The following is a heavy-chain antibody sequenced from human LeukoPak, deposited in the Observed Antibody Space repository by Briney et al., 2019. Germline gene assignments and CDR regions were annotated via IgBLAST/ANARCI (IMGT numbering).Heavy chain of an antibody. CDR2: IYHSGST. CDR1: GGSISSSNW. J-gene: IGHJ4*02. CDR3: ARDTRRWLKHFALDY. D-gene: IGHD4-23*01. Sequence: PSETLSLTCAVSGGSISSSNWWSWVRQPPGKGLEWIGEIYHSGSTNYNPSLKSRVTISVDKSKNQFSLKLSSVTAADTAVYYCARDTRRWLKHFALDYWGQGTLVTVSS. V-gene: IGHV4-4*02.